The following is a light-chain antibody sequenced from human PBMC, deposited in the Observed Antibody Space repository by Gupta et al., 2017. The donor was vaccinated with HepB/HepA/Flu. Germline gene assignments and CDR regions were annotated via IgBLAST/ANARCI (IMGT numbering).Light chain of an antibody. CDR1: NSDIGGYNC. Sequence: QSALTQPASVTGSTGQSITISCTGPNSDIGGYNCVSWYQQYPGKTPKLLICDDSNRPSGISNRFSGSKSGNTASLTISGLQAEDEADYYCASCSTSGTLVLFGGGTKLTVL. CDR3: ASCSTSGTLVL. J-gene: IGLJ2*01. CDR2: DDS. V-gene: IGLV2-14*03.